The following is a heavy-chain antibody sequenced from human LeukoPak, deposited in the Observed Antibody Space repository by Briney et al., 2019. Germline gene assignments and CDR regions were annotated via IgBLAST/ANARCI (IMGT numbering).Heavy chain of an antibody. CDR1: GGTFRSYA. J-gene: IGHJ3*02. Sequence: ASVKVSCKASGGTFRSYAISWVRQAPGQGLEWMGRIIPIFGTRNYAQKFQGRVTIITDESTSTAYMELSSLRSEDTAVYYCARDTRGQSSSGYYLMDAFDIWGQGTMVTVSS. CDR2: IIPIFGTR. D-gene: IGHD3-22*01. V-gene: IGHV1-69*05. CDR3: ARDTRGQSSSGYYLMDAFDI.